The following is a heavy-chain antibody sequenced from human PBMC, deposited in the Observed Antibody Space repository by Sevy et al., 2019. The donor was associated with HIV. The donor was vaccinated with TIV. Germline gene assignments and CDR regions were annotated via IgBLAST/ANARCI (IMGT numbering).Heavy chain of an antibody. J-gene: IGHJ6*02. CDR1: GYTFTSYG. V-gene: IGHV1-18*01. Sequence: ASLKVSCKASGYTFTSYGISWVRQAPGQGLEWMGWISAYNGNTNYAQKLQGRVTMTTDTSTSTAYMELRSLRSDDTAVYYCARDRSGYYYYGMDVWGQGTTVTVSS. CDR2: ISAYNGNT. CDR3: ARDRSGYYYYGMDV. D-gene: IGHD3-10*01.